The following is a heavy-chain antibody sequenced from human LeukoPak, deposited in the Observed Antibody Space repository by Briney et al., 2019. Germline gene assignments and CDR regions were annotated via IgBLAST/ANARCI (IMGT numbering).Heavy chain of an antibody. V-gene: IGHV3-30*02. J-gene: IGHJ6*03. CDR2: IRYDGSNK. Sequence: GGSLRLSCAASGFTFSSYGMHWVRQAPGKGLEWVAFIRYDGSNKYYADSVKGRFTISRDNSKNTLYLQMNSLRAEDRAVYYCAKGPDVVVVVAAAASLYYMDVWGKGTTVTVSS. D-gene: IGHD2-15*01. CDR1: GFTFSSYG. CDR3: AKGPDVVVVVAAAASLYYMDV.